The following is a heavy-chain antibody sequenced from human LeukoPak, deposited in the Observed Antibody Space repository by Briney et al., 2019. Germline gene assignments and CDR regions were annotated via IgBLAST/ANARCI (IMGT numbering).Heavy chain of an antibody. D-gene: IGHD6-13*01. Sequence: ASVKVSCKASGYTFTGYYMHWVRQAPGQGLEWMGWINPNSGGTNYAQKFQGRVTMTRGTSISTAYMELSRLRSDDTAVYYCARGLRRAAAGTNNWFDPWGQGTLVTVSS. CDR2: INPNSGGT. V-gene: IGHV1-2*02. J-gene: IGHJ5*02. CDR1: GYTFTGYY. CDR3: ARGLRRAAAGTNNWFDP.